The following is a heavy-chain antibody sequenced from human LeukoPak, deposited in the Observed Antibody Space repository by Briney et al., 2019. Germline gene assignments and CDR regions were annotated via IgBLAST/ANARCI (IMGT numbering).Heavy chain of an antibody. CDR1: GFTFSSYS. CDR2: ISSSSSYI. V-gene: IGHV3-21*01. D-gene: IGHD3-3*01. J-gene: IGHJ4*02. CDR3: ARTVAYDFRSGYSFDN. Sequence: GGSLRLSCAASGFTFSSYSMNWVRRAPGKGLEWVSSISSSSSYIYYADSVKGRFTISRDNAKNSLYLQMNSLRAEDTAVYYCARTVAYDFRSGYSFDNWGQGTLVTVSS.